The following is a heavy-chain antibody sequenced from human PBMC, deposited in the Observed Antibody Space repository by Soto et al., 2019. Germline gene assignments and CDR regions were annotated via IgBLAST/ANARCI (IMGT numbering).Heavy chain of an antibody. D-gene: IGHD2-2*02. J-gene: IGHJ5*02. CDR3: AKGYCRSTSCYTYATGFDP. CDR2: ISGSGGGT. CDR1: GFTLRGYA. V-gene: IGHV3-23*01. Sequence: GGSLRLSCAASGFTLRGYAMSWVRQAPGKGLEWVAAISGSGGGTYYADSVRGRFTISRDNPKNTLYLQMKSLRAEDTAVYYCAKGYCRSTSCYTYATGFDPWGQGTLVTVSS.